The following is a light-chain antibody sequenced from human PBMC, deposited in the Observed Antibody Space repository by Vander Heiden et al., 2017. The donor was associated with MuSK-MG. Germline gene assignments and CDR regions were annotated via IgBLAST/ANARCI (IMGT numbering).Light chain of an antibody. CDR3: QQYYNTPQT. J-gene: IGKJ1*01. CDR2: WAS. V-gene: IGKV4-1*01. Sequence: DIVMTQSPDSLAVSLGERATINCKSSQSVLYNSNNKSYLAWYQQKPGQPPELLIYWASARESGVPDRFSGSGSGTDFTLTISSLQAEDVAVYYCQQYYNTPQTFGQGTRVEIK. CDR1: QSVLYNSNNKSY.